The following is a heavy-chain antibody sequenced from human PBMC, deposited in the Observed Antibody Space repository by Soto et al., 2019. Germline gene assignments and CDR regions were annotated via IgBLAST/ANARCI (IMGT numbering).Heavy chain of an antibody. D-gene: IGHD1-26*01. CDR1: GFTFSNAW. J-gene: IGHJ4*02. CDR2: IKSKTDGGTI. Sequence: GGSLRLSCAASGFTFSNAWMNWVRQAPGKGLEWVGRIKSKTDGGTIDYAAPVKGRFTISRDDSKNTLYLQMNSLKTEDTAVNYCTTDPAQWELQSPFDYWGQGTLVTVSS. CDR3: TTDPAQWELQSPFDY. V-gene: IGHV3-15*07.